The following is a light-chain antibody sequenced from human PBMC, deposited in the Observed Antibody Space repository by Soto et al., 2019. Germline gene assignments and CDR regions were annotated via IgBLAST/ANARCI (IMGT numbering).Light chain of an antibody. CDR1: SGHSSYA. J-gene: IGLJ1*01. Sequence: QLVLTQSPSASASLGASVKLTCTLSSGHSSYAIAWHQQQPEKGPRYLMKLNSDGSHSKGDGIPDRFSGSSSGAERYLTISCLQSEDEADYYCQTWGTGIPYVFGTGTKLTVL. CDR3: QTWGTGIPYV. V-gene: IGLV4-69*01. CDR2: LNSDGSH.